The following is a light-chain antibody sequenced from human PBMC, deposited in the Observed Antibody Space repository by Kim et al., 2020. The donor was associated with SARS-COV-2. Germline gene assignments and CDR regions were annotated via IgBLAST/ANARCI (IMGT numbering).Light chain of an antibody. CDR3: QQYYNGYT. V-gene: IGKV3-15*01. J-gene: IGKJ2*01. CDR2: DVS. CDR1: QSVGSN. Sequence: LSVSPGERATLSCRASQSVGSNLVWYQQKPGQAPRLLIYDVSTRATGIPARFSGSGSGTEFTLTISSLQSEDFAVYYCQQYYNGYTFGQGTKLEI.